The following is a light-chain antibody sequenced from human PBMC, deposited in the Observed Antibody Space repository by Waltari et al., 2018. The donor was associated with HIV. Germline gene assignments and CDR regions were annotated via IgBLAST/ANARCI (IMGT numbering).Light chain of an antibody. CDR1: SSEVGGYNY. CDR2: DVT. CDR3: CSYAGSYTYV. V-gene: IGLV2-11*01. Sequence: QSALTQPRSVSGSPGRSVTISCTGTSSEVGGYNYVSWYQQHPGKAPNLMIYDVTQRPSGVPDRFSGSKSGNTASLTISVLQAEDEADYYCCSYAGSYTYVFGTGTKVTVL. J-gene: IGLJ1*01.